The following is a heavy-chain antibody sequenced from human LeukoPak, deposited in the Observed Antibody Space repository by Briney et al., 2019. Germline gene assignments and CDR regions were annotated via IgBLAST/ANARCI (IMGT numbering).Heavy chain of an antibody. D-gene: IGHD6-19*01. CDR1: GDSFSSHY. V-gene: IGHV4-59*11. CDR2: MYYGGNT. J-gene: IGHJ5*02. CDR3: AKAAMAVAGTGGWLDP. Sequence: PSETLSLTCTVSGDSFSSHYWSWIRQTPGKELEWIGYMYYGGNTNYNPSLKSRVSISVDASKNQLSLRLNSVTAADTAVYYCAKAAMAVAGTGGWLDPWGQGTLVTVSP.